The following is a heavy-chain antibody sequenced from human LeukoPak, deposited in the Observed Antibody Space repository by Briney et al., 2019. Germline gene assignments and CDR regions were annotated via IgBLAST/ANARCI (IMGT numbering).Heavy chain of an antibody. CDR1: GGTFSSYA. CDR3: VRDPRSSDYNLGSSAFDI. D-gene: IGHD5-12*01. J-gene: IGHJ3*02. Sequence: SVKVSCKASGGTFSSYAISWVRQAPGQGLEWMGGIIPIFGTANYAQKFQGRVTITADESTSTACMELSSLRSEDTAVYYCVRDPRSSDYNLGSSAFDIWGQGTMVTISS. V-gene: IGHV1-69*13. CDR2: IIPIFGTA.